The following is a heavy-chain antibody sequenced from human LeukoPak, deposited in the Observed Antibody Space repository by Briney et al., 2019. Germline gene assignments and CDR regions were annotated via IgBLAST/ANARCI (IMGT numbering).Heavy chain of an antibody. Sequence: PGGSLRLSCAASGFTFSSYSMNWVRQAPGKGLEWVSSISSSSSYIYYADSVKGRFTISRDNAKNSLYLQMNSLRAEDTAVYYCARLGYSSSWYGRDYYYYYYMDVWGKGTTVTVSS. J-gene: IGHJ6*03. CDR1: GFTFSSYS. D-gene: IGHD6-13*01. CDR3: ARLGYSSSWYGRDYYYYYYMDV. CDR2: ISSSSSYI. V-gene: IGHV3-21*04.